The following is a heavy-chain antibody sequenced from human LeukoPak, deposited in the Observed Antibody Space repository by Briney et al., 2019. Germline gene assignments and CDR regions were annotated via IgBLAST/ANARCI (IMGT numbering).Heavy chain of an antibody. CDR2: ISGSGAGT. J-gene: IGHJ4*02. V-gene: IGHV3-23*01. CDR3: AKLGYSSAGLDY. Sequence: GGSLRLSCAASGFTFSSYAMSWVRQAPGKGLEWISGISGSGAGTYYADSVKGRFTISRDNSKNTLYLQMNSLSAEDTAVYYCAKLGYSSAGLDYWGQGTLATVSS. CDR1: GFTFSSYA. D-gene: IGHD6-25*01.